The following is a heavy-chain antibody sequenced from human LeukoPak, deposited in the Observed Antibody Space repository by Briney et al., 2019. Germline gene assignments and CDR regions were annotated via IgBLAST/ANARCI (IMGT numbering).Heavy chain of an antibody. CDR1: GGSISSSNW. CDR3: ARVSPPTYYYDSEAFDI. J-gene: IGHJ3*02. V-gene: IGHV4-4*02. D-gene: IGHD3-22*01. Sequence: PSETLSLTCAVSGGSISSSNWWTWVRQPPGKGLEWIGEIYHSGSTNYNPSLKSRVTISVDTSKNQFSLKLSSVTAADTAVYYCARVSPPTYYYDSEAFDIWGQGTMVTVSS. CDR2: IYHSGST.